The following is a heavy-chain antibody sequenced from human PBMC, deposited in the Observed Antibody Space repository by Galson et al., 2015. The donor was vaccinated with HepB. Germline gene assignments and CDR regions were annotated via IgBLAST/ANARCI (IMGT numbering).Heavy chain of an antibody. CDR3: ATPYDFWSGYYSFAFDI. CDR1: GFTFSSYW. J-gene: IGHJ3*02. V-gene: IGHV3-74*01. Sequence: SLRLSCAASGFTFSSYWMHWVRQAPGKGLVWVSRINSDGSSTSYADSVKGRFTISRDNAKNTLYLQMNSLRVEDTAVYYCATPYDFWSGYYSFAFDIWGQGTMVTVSS. D-gene: IGHD3-3*01. CDR2: INSDGSST.